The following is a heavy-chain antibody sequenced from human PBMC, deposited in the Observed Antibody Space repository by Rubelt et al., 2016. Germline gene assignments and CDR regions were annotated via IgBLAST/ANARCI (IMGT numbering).Heavy chain of an antibody. CDR2: ISAYNGNT. V-gene: IGHV1-18*01. D-gene: IGHD6-13*01. CDR1: GYTFTSYA. J-gene: IGHJ4*02. Sequence: QVQLVQSGAEVKKPGASVKVSCKASGYTFTSYAMNWVRQAPGQGLEWMGWISAYNGNTNYARTLQGRVTMTTDQSTSTAYMELRSLRSDDTAVYYCARDTRYSSSSNFDYWGQGTLVTVSS. CDR3: ARDTRYSSSSNFDY.